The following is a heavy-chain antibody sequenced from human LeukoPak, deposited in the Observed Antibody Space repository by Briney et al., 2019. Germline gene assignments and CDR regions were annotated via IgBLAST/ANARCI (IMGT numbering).Heavy chain of an antibody. CDR2: IYPGDSDT. J-gene: IGHJ4*02. CDR3: GGAYYCGGGGCNFEY. Sequence: GESLKISCQGSGYSFNTYWIAWVRQMPGKGLEWMGIIYPGDSDTRYSPSFQGQITMSADKSINTAYLRWSSLKASDTAMYYCGGAYYCGGGGCNFEYWGQGTLVTFSS. CDR1: GYSFNTYW. D-gene: IGHD2-21*01. V-gene: IGHV5-51*01.